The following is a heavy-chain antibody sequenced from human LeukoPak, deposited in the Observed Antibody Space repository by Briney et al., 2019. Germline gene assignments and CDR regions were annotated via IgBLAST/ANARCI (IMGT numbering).Heavy chain of an antibody. Sequence: PSETLSLTCTVSGGSISTYYWSWIRQPAGKGLEWIGRIYSSGSTNYNPSLTSRVTMSVDTSKNQFSVNLSSVTAADTAVYYCARKQCRTINCPVDYWGQGTLVTVSS. CDR1: GGSISTYY. CDR3: ARKQCRTINCPVDY. CDR2: IYSSGST. V-gene: IGHV4-4*07. D-gene: IGHD2-8*01. J-gene: IGHJ4*02.